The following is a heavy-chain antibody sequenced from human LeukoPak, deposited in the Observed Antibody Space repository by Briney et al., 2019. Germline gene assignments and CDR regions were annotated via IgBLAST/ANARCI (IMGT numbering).Heavy chain of an antibody. CDR1: GGTFSSYA. CDR2: IIPIFGTA. Sequence: SVKVSCKASGGTFSSYAISWVRQAPGQGLEWMGGIIPIFGTANYAQKFQGRVTITADKSTSTAYLELSSLRSADTAVYYCARDRDYGGNYYHYYGMDVWGQGTTVTVSS. V-gene: IGHV1-69*06. J-gene: IGHJ6*02. CDR3: ARDRDYGGNYYHYYGMDV. D-gene: IGHD4-23*01.